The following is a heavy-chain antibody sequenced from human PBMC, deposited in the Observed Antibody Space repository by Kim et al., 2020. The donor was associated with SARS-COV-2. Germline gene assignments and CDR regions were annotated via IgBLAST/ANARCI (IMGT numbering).Heavy chain of an antibody. D-gene: IGHD3-22*01. CDR2: ISGSGGST. CDR1: GFTFGSYA. CDR3: AKTDVSSSYYLNAEYFQH. V-gene: IGHV3-23*01. Sequence: GGSLRLSCAASGFTFGSYAMSWVRQAPGKGLEWVSAISGSGGSTYYADSVKGRFTISRDNSKNTLYLQMNSLRAEDTAVYYCAKTDVSSSYYLNAEYFQHWGQGTLVTVSS. J-gene: IGHJ1*01.